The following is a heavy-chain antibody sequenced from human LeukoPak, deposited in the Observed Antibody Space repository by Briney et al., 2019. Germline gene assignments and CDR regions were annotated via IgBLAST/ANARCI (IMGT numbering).Heavy chain of an antibody. V-gene: IGHV3-30*02. Sequence: GGSLRLSXAASGFTFSSYGTHWVRQAPGKGLEWVAFIRYDGSNKYYADSVKGRFTISRDNSKNTLYLQMNSLRAEDTAVYYCAKDLGLWFGELPNPFDYWGQGTLVTVSS. CDR1: GFTFSSYG. CDR3: AKDLGLWFGELPNPFDY. J-gene: IGHJ4*02. CDR2: IRYDGSNK. D-gene: IGHD3-10*01.